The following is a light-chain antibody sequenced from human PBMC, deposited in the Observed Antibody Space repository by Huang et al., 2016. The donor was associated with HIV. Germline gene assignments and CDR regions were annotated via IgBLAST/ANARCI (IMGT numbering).Light chain of an antibody. CDR2: GAS. CDR1: QRVSIN. J-gene: IGKJ2*01. CDR3: QQYDDWPPYT. V-gene: IGKV3-15*01. Sequence: EVVMTQSPATLSVSPGERATLSCRASQRVSINVAWYQQKPGQDPRLLIYGASTRATGTPASFSGSWSGTEFTLTISGLQSEDYAVYFCQQYDDWPPYTFGQGTKLEIK.